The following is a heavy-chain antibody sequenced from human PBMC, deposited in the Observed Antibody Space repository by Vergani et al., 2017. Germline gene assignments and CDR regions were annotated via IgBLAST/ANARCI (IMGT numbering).Heavy chain of an antibody. CDR1: GFSLSNARMG. Sequence: QVTLQESGPVLVKPTETLTLTCTVSGFSLSNARMGVSWIRQPPGKALEWLAHIFSKEEKSYSTTLKSRITISKDPPKRQVVLTMTNMHPVDTATYDCARISCSSTCCYTAGSPDPGDWFDPWGQGTLVTVSS. CDR2: IFSKEEK. CDR3: ARISCSSTCCYTAGSPDPGDWFDP. J-gene: IGHJ5*02. D-gene: IGHD2-2*02. V-gene: IGHV2-26*01.